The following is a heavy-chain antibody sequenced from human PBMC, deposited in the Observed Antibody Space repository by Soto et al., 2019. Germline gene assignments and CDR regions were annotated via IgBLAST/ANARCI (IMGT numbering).Heavy chain of an antibody. D-gene: IGHD1-7*01. J-gene: IGHJ6*03. CDR2: TYYRSRWYN. CDR1: GDSVSSNNAA. CDR3: AGTTSHYWYYMDV. V-gene: IGHV6-1*01. Sequence: QVQLQQSGPGLVKPSQTLSLTCAISGDSVSSNNAAWNWIRQSPSRGLEWLGRTYYRSRWYNDYAVSVTSRITVNPDTSKNQFSLQLTSVTPEDTAVYYCAGTTSHYWYYMDVWGKGTTVTVSS.